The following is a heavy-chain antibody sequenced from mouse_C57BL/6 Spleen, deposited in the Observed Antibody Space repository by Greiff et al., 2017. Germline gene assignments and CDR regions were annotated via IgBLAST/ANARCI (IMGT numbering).Heavy chain of an antibody. CDR1: GYAFSSSW. J-gene: IGHJ3*01. CDR3: ARGYGYDEAWFAY. V-gene: IGHV1-82*01. CDR2: IYPGDGDT. D-gene: IGHD2-2*01. Sequence: QVQLQQSGPELVKPGASVKISCKASGYAFSSSWMNWVKQRPGQGLEWIGRIYPGDGDTNYNGKFKGKATLTADKSSSTAYMQLSSLTSEDSAVYVCARGYGYDEAWFAYWGQGTLVTVSA.